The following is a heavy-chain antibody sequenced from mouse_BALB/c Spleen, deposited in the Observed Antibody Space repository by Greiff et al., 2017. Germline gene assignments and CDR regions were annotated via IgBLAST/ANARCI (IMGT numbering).Heavy chain of an antibody. CDR3: TRYYDYAFAY. Sequence: VQLQQSGAELARPGASVKMSCKASGYTFTSYTMHWVKQRPGQGLEWIGAIYPGNSDTSYNQKFKGKAKLTAVTSASTAYMELSSLTNEDSAVYYCTRYYDYAFAYWGQGTLVTVSA. D-gene: IGHD2-4*01. V-gene: IGHV1-5*01. CDR1: GYTFTSYT. CDR2: IYPGNSDT. J-gene: IGHJ3*01.